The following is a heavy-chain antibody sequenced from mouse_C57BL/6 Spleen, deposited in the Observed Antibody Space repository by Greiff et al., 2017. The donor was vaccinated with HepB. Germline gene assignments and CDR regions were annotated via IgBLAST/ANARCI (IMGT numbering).Heavy chain of an antibody. J-gene: IGHJ4*01. CDR3: VRDPTLYCNFGVFMDY. CDR2: IRSKSSNYAT. V-gene: IGHV10-3*01. D-gene: IGHD2-10*02. Sequence: EVQLQESGGGLVQPKGSLKLSCAASGFTFNTYAMHWVRQAPGKGLEWVARIRSKSSNYATYYADSVKDRFTISRDDSQSMLYLQMNNLKTEDTAMYYCVRDPTLYCNFGVFMDYWGQGTSVTVSS. CDR1: GFTFNTYA.